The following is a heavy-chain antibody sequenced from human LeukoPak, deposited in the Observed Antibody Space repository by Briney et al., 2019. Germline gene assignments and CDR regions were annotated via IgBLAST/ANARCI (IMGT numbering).Heavy chain of an antibody. CDR3: AKENSAYYYDH. D-gene: IGHD1-26*01. V-gene: IGHV3-74*01. CDR1: EFTFW. CDR2: INGDGSST. Sequence: GGSLRLSCAASEFTFWMHWVRQAPGKGLVWVSQINGDGSSTSYADSVKGRFTIFRDNAKNTLYPQMNSLRAEDTAVYYCAKENSAYYYDHWGQGSLVTVSS. J-gene: IGHJ4*02.